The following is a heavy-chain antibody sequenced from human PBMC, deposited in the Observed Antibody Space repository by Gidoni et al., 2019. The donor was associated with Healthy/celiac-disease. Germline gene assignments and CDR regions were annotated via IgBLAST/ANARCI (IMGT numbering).Heavy chain of an antibody. J-gene: IGHJ4*02. V-gene: IGHV1-18*01. CDR1: GYTFTSYG. D-gene: IGHD3-3*01. CDR2: ISAYNGNT. CDR3: ARAPPGRFTIFGVVIIPAFGDY. Sequence: QVQLVQSGAEVKKPGASVKVSCKASGYTFTSYGISWVRQAPGQGLEWMGWISAYNGNTNYAQKLQGRVTMTTDTSTSTAYMELRSLRSDDTAVYYCARAPPGRFTIFGVVIIPAFGDYWGQGTLVTVSS.